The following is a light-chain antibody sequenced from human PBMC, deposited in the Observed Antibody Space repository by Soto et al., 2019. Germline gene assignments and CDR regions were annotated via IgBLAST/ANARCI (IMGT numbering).Light chain of an antibody. Sequence: QSVLTQPPSASGTPGQRFTIACSGRSSNIGSNTVNWYQQLPGTAPKLLIYSNNQRPSGVPDRFSGSKSGTSASLAICGLQSEDEADYYCAAWDDSLNGVVFGGGTKLTVL. CDR3: AAWDDSLNGVV. CDR2: SNN. V-gene: IGLV1-44*01. J-gene: IGLJ2*01. CDR1: SSNIGSNT.